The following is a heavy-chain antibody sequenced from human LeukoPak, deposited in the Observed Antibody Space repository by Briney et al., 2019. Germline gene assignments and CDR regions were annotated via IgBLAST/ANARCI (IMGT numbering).Heavy chain of an antibody. V-gene: IGHV4-59*01. CDR2: IYYSGST. D-gene: IGHD5-18*01. CDR1: GGSISSYY. CDR3: AHSVDTAMGYGMDV. J-gene: IGHJ6*02. Sequence: SETLSLTCTVSGGSISSYYWSWIRQPPGKGLEWIGYIYYSGSTNYNPSLKSRVTISVDTSKNQFSLKLSSVTAADTAVYYCAHSVDTAMGYGMDVWGQGTTVTVSS.